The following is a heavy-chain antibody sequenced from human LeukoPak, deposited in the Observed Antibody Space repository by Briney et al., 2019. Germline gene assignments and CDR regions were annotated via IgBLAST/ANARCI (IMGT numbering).Heavy chain of an antibody. D-gene: IGHD2-15*01. J-gene: IGHJ6*03. CDR2: MNPNSGNT. Sequence: GASVKVSCKASGYTFTSYDINWVRQAPGQGLEWMGWMNPNSGNTGYAQKFQGRVTMTRNTSISTAYMELSSLRSEDTAVYYCAVAATPNYYYYYYYMDVWGKGTTVTVSS. V-gene: IGHV1-8*01. CDR1: GYTFTSYD. CDR3: AVAATPNYYYYYYYMDV.